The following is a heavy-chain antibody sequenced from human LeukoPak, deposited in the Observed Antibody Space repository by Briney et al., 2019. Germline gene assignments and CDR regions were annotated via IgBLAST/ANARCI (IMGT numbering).Heavy chain of an antibody. Sequence: GGSLRLSCAASGFTFSSYSMNWVRQAPGKGLEWVSYISSSSSTIYYADSVKGRFTISRDNSKNTLYLQMNSLRTKDTAVYYCARCSGYGMDVWGQGTTVTVSS. J-gene: IGHJ6*02. V-gene: IGHV3-48*01. D-gene: IGHD3-10*02. CDR2: ISSSSSTI. CDR1: GFTFSSYS. CDR3: ARCSGYGMDV.